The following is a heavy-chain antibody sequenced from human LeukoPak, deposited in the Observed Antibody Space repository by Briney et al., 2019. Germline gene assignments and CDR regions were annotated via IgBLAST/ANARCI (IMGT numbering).Heavy chain of an antibody. J-gene: IGHJ2*01. CDR3: ARDGFPGAVTQNEGWWFFDL. Sequence: PGGSLRLSCSASGFTFISYGMHWVRQAPGKGLEWVAVIWYDGSNKYYADSVRGRFTISRDNSKNTLYLQMNSLRAEDKAVYFCARDGFPGAVTQNEGWWFFDLWGRGTLVTVSS. V-gene: IGHV3-33*01. CDR2: IWYDGSNK. CDR1: GFTFISYG. D-gene: IGHD4-17*01.